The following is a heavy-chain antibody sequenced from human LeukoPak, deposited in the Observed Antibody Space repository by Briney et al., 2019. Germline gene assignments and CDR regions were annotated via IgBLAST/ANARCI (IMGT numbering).Heavy chain of an antibody. J-gene: IGHJ4*02. CDR2: IRYDGSNK. CDR1: GFTFSSYG. D-gene: IGHD3-3*01. V-gene: IGHV3-30*02. CDR3: ARDLIPQQITILDY. Sequence: PGGSLRLFCAASGFTFSSYGMHCVPQAPTKGLEWVAFIRYDGSNKYYADSVKGRFTISRDNSKNTLYLQMNSLRAEDTAVYYCARDLIPQQITILDYWGQGTLVTVSS.